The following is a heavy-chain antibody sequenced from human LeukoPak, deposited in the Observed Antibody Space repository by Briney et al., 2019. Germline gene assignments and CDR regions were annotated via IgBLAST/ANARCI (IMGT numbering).Heavy chain of an antibody. J-gene: IGHJ4*02. D-gene: IGHD3-22*01. V-gene: IGHV1-69*04. Sequence: SVKVSCKASGGTFSSYAISWVRQAPGQGLEWMGRIIPILGIANYAQKFQGRVTITADKSTSTAYVELSSLRSEDTAVYYCARDLGANYYDSSGPDNWGQGTLVTVSS. CDR2: IIPILGIA. CDR1: GGTFSSYA. CDR3: ARDLGANYYDSSGPDN.